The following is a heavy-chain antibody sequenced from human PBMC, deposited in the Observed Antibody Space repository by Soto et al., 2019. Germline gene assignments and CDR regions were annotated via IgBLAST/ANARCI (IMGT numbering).Heavy chain of an antibody. CDR2: ISAYNGNT. Sequence: ASVKVSCKASGYTFTTYGISWVRQAPGQGLEWMGWISAYNGNTNYAQKLQGRVTMTTDTSTNTVYMELRSLRSDDTAVYYCARDQWLTPYNWFDPWGQGTLVTVSS. V-gene: IGHV1-18*01. J-gene: IGHJ5*02. D-gene: IGHD6-19*01. CDR1: GYTFTTYG. CDR3: ARDQWLTPYNWFDP.